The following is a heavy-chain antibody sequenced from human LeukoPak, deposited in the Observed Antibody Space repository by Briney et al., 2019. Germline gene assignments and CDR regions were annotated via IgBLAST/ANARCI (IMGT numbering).Heavy chain of an antibody. Sequence: GASVKVSCKASGYTFTRYYMHLVRQAPGQGLEWMGIISPSGDSTSYAQKFQGRVTMTRDTSSRTDYLDLSGLRSENTAVYYCARGRDYYAITGYHNWFDAWGQGTLVTVSS. J-gene: IGHJ5*02. D-gene: IGHD3-22*01. CDR1: GYTFTRYY. CDR2: ISPSGDST. V-gene: IGHV1-46*01. CDR3: ARGRDYYAITGYHNWFDA.